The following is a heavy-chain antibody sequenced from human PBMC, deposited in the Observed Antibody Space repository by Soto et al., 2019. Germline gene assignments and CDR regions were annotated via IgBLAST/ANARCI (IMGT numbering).Heavy chain of an antibody. J-gene: IGHJ4*02. Sequence: QVHLVQSGAEVKSPGSAVKVSCKVSGAGDTFSNYGLNWMRQAPGQGLEWMAGTIPAFGTANYAQKFQGRVTITADTSTTTAYMELSSLRSDDTAVYYCWRHDKTALPPLDSWGQGTLVSVSS. V-gene: IGHV1-69*06. CDR3: WRHDKTALPPLDS. CDR1: GAGDTFSNYG. D-gene: IGHD1-1*01. CDR2: TIPAFGTA.